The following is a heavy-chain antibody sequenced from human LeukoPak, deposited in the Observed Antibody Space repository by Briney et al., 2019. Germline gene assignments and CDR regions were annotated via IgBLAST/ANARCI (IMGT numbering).Heavy chain of an antibody. CDR1: GFTFSSYA. CDR3: AKVRRIMLQWLATLGDAFDI. Sequence: GGSLRLPCAVSGFTFSSYAMSWVRQAPGKGLEWVSAISGSGDSTYYADSVKGRFTISRDSSKNTLYLQMNSLRAEDTAVYYCAKVRRIMLQWLATLGDAFDIWGQGTMVTVSS. D-gene: IGHD6-19*01. V-gene: IGHV3-23*01. CDR2: ISGSGDST. J-gene: IGHJ3*02.